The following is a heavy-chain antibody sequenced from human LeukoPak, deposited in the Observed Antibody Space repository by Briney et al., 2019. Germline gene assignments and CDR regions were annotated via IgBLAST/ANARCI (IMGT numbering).Heavy chain of an antibody. J-gene: IGHJ4*02. V-gene: IGHV1-3*03. CDR1: GYTFTGYY. Sequence: ASVKVSCKASGYTFTGYYMHWVRQAPGQRLEWMGWINAGNGNTKYSQEFQGRVTITRDTSASTAYMELSSLRSEDMAVYYCARVSVTTNDRGFDYWGQGTLVTVSS. CDR3: ARVSVTTNDRGFDY. D-gene: IGHD4-11*01. CDR2: INAGNGNT.